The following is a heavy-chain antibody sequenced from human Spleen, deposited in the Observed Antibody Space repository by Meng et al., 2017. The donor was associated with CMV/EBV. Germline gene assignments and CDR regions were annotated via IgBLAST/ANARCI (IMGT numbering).Heavy chain of an antibody. Sequence: SCAASGFAFSTYVLHWVRPAPGKGLEWVSFIWYDGTKKYYADSVKGRCTISRDNPKNTLFLQINTLRAEDTAVYYCVGSTRSGAFDYWGQGTLVTVSS. CDR1: GFAFSTYV. D-gene: IGHD2-2*01. CDR2: IWYDGTKK. CDR3: VGSTRSGAFDY. J-gene: IGHJ4*02. V-gene: IGHV3-33*01.